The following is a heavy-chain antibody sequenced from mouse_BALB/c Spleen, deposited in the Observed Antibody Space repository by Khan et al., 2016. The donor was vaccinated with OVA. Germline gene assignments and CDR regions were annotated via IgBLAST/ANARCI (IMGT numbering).Heavy chain of an antibody. V-gene: IGHV5-6-5*01. CDR1: GFTFSNYA. CDR2: ISSGGNT. Sequence: EVELVESGGGLVKPGGSLKLSCAGSGFTFSNYAMSWVRLTPEKRLEWVASISSGGNTYYPDSVKGRFTISRDNARNILYLQMSSLRSEDTAMYNCGRWVDYWGQGTSVTVSS. J-gene: IGHJ4*01. CDR3: GRWVDY.